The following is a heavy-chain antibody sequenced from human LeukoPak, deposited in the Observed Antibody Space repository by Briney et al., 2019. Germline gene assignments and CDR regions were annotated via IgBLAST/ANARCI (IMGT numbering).Heavy chain of an antibody. J-gene: IGHJ4*02. CDR3: ARGLINGHDFDY. Sequence: ASVKVSCKASGYTLTSYDINWVRQATGQGLEWMGWINPNSGATNYAQNFQGWVTMTRDMSVSTGYMELRRLTSDDTAVYYCARGLINGHDFDYWGQGTLVTVSS. CDR2: INPNSGAT. CDR1: GYTLTSYD. D-gene: IGHD5-12*01. V-gene: IGHV1-2*04.